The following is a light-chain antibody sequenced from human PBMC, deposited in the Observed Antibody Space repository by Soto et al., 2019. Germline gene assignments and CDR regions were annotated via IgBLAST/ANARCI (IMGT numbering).Light chain of an antibody. CDR2: GAS. CDR1: QNITIY. Sequence: DTQMTQSPSSLSAFVGDRVTITCRASQNITIYLNWYQQQPGKAPKLRIYGASSWPGGVTSRLSGSGPGTDFTLTISRLQPEDFATYYCQQTFSSPYSFGQGTKLEIK. CDR3: QQTFSSPYS. V-gene: IGKV1-39*01. J-gene: IGKJ2*03.